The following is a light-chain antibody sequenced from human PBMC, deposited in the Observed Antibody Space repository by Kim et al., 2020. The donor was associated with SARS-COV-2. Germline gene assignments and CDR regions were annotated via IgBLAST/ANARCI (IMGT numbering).Light chain of an antibody. Sequence: AVGQTVRITGQGDSLRSYYASWYQQKPGQAPVLVIYEKNNRPSGIPDRFSGASSGNTASLTITGAQAEDEADYYGNSRESGVNHVVFGGGTQLTVL. J-gene: IGLJ3*02. CDR1: SLRSYY. CDR3: NSRESGVNHVV. CDR2: EKN. V-gene: IGLV3-19*01.